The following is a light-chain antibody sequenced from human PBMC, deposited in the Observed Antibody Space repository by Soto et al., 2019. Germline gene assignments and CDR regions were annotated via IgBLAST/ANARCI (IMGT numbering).Light chain of an antibody. CDR2: EVS. Sequence: DIVMTQTPLSLSVTPGQSASISCKSSRRLLNSNGRPYLSWYVQKSGQKPQPLIHEVSVRFTGVPDRCIGSGSWTDFTLKISRVETEDAGIFYCMQSVDNLTFGQGTKLESK. CDR3: MQSVDNLT. J-gene: IGKJ2*01. V-gene: IGKV2D-29*01. CDR1: RRLLNSNGRPY.